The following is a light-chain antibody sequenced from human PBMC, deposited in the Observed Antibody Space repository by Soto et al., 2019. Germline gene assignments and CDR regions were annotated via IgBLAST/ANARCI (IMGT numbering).Light chain of an antibody. CDR3: QEHNSYSPR. Sequence: DIQMTQSPSTLSASVGDTVTITCRASQNIKTWLAWHQQKPGKAPKLLIFDASTLESGLPSRCSGSGSGTDFTRTINSLQSDDLATYYCQEHNSYSPRLGQGTEV. V-gene: IGKV1-5*01. CDR2: DAS. CDR1: QNIKTW. J-gene: IGKJ1*01.